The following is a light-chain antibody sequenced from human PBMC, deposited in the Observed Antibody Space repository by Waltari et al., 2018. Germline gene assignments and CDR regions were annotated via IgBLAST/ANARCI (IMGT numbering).Light chain of an antibody. Sequence: QSVLTQPPSASGTPGRRVPTPCLETTSTTGGIGITWYQQLPGTAPRLLIYSNTQRPSGVPDRFSGSKSGTSASLAISGLQSEDEADYYCAAWDDSLNGVIFGGGTKLTVL. CDR2: SNT. CDR3: AAWDDSLNGVI. J-gene: IGLJ2*01. V-gene: IGLV1-44*01. CDR1: TSTTGGIG.